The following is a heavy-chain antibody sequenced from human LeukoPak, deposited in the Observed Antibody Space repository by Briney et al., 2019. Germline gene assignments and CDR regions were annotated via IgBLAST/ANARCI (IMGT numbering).Heavy chain of an antibody. CDR1: GGSISSGDYY. Sequence: PSETLSLTCTVSGGSISSGDYYWSWIRQPPGKGLEWIGYIYYSGSTYYNPSLKSRVTISVDTSKNQFSLKLSSVTAADTAVYYCAREWGNDFWSGYYPDWGQGTLVTVSS. J-gene: IGHJ4*02. CDR3: AREWGNDFWSGYYPD. CDR2: IYYSGST. D-gene: IGHD3-3*01. V-gene: IGHV4-30-4*01.